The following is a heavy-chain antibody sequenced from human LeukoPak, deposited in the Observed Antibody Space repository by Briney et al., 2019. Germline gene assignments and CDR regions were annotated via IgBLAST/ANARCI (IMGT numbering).Heavy chain of an antibody. CDR2: MNPNSGNT. V-gene: IGHV1-8*01. CDR1: GYTFTSYD. Sequence: ASVKVSCKASGYTFTSYDINWVRQATGQGLEWMGWMNPNSGNTGYAQKFQDRVTMTRNTSISTAYMELSSLRSDDTAVYYCARGPPNWGYDYWGPGTLVTVSS. D-gene: IGHD7-27*01. J-gene: IGHJ4*02. CDR3: ARGPPNWGYDY.